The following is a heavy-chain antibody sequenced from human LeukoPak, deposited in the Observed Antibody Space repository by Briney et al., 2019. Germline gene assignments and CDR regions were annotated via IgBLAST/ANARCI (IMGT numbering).Heavy chain of an antibody. Sequence: PSETLSLTCTVSGGSISSGSYYWRWIRQPAGKGLEWIGRIYTSGRTNYNPSLKSRVTISVDTSKNQFSLKLSSVAAADTAVYYCARSPYSNYYYYYYMDVWGKGTTVTVSS. J-gene: IGHJ6*03. CDR1: GGSISSGSYY. CDR2: IYTSGRT. D-gene: IGHD4-11*01. CDR3: ARSPYSNYYYYYYMDV. V-gene: IGHV4-61*02.